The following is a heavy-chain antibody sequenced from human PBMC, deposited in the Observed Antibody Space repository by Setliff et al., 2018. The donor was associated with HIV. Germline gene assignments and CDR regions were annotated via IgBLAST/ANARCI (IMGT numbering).Heavy chain of an antibody. Sequence: SETLSLTCTVSGGSISSFYWSWIRQPPGKGLEWIGYIYTSGSTNYNPSLKSRVAISVDTSRDQFSLNLRSVTAADTAVYFCARLIHTGLLYFDFWGLGTLVTVSS. CDR2: IYTSGST. CDR3: ARLIHTGLLYFDF. V-gene: IGHV4-4*09. CDR1: GGSISSFY. D-gene: IGHD2-8*02. J-gene: IGHJ4*02.